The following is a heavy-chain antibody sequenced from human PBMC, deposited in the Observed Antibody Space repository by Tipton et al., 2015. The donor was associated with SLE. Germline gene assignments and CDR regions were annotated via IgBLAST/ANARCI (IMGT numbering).Heavy chain of an antibody. CDR2: TYYRSKWYK. CDR3: ARAAAGDFDY. J-gene: IGHJ4*02. Sequence: TLSLTCAISGDSVSSDSVSWNWIRQSPSRGLEWLGRTYYRSKWYKDYAVSVKSRITVNPDTSKNQFSLHLGSLTPEDTAVYYCARAAAGDFDYWGQGTLVTVSS. D-gene: IGHD6-13*01. CDR1: GDSVSSDSVS. V-gene: IGHV6-1*01.